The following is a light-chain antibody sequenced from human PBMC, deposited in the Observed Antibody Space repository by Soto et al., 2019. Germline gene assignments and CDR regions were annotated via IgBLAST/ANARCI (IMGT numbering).Light chain of an antibody. CDR1: SSDVGGYNY. V-gene: IGLV2-14*01. J-gene: IGLJ1*01. Sequence: QSVLIQPASVSGSPGQSITISFTGTSSDVGGYNYVSWYQQHPGTAPKLMIYEVSNRPSGLSNRFSGSKSGNTASLTISGLQAEDEADYYCSSYTSSSSLYVFGTGTKVTVL. CDR2: EVS. CDR3: SSYTSSSSLYV.